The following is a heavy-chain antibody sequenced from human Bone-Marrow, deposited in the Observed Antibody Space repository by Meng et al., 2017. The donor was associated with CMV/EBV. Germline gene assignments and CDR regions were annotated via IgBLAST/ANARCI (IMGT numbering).Heavy chain of an antibody. CDR3: ARDTYGDY. CDR1: GFTFSSYW. CDR2: IKTDGSST. D-gene: IGHD3-16*01. V-gene: IGHV3-74*01. J-gene: IGHJ4*02. Sequence: GESLKISCAASGFTFSSYWMHWVRQAPGEGPVWVSRIKTDGSSTSYADSVKGRFTISRDNAKNTLYLQMNSLRAEDTAVYYCARDTYGDYWGQGTLVTVSS.